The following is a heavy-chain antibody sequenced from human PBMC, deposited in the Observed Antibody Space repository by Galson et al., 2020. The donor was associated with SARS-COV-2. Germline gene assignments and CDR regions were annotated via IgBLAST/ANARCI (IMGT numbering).Heavy chain of an antibody. CDR1: GDSVTSVNYY. V-gene: IGHV4-61*01. D-gene: IGHD5-12*01. J-gene: IGHJ5*02. Sequence: SETLSLTCTVSGDSVTSVNYYWSWIRQPPGKGLEWLGYIYYSGSTNYNPSLKSRVTISLDTSKNQFSLKLSSVTAADTAVYYCARVGSGSNRKWFDPWGQGTLVTVSS. CDR3: ARVGSGSNRKWFDP. CDR2: IYYSGST.